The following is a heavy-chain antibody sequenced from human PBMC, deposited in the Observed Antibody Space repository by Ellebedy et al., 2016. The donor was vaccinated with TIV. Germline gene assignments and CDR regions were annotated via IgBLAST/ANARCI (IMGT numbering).Heavy chain of an antibody. Sequence: GGSLRLXXAASGFSFSSYGFYWVRQAPGKGLEWVAVISFDGKNEYYADSVKGRFTISRDNSKNTTYLQMNSLRPEDAALYYCARDWAVRGLTKSPGYWGQGTLVTVSS. V-gene: IGHV3-30*03. J-gene: IGHJ4*02. CDR1: GFSFSSYG. CDR3: ARDWAVRGLTKSPGY. CDR2: ISFDGKNE. D-gene: IGHD3-10*01.